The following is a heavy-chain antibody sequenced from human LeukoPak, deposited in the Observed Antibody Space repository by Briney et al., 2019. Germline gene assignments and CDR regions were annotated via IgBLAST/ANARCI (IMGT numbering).Heavy chain of an antibody. CDR2: ISGDGGST. D-gene: IGHD1-26*01. J-gene: IGHJ3*01. V-gene: IGHV3-43*02. Sequence: GGSLRFSCAASGFTFDDYAMHWVRQAPGKGLEWVSLISGDGGSTYYADSVKGRFTISRDNSKNSLYLQMNSLRTEDTALYYCAKDTGFLSGSSPWGQGTMVTVSS. CDR1: GFTFDDYA. CDR3: AKDTGFLSGSSP.